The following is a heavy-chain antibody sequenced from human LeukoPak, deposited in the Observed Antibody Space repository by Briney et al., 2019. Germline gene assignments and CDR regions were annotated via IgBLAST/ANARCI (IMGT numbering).Heavy chain of an antibody. CDR1: GYTFTSHW. Sequence: NRGESLKISCKGSGYTFTSHWIAWVRQMPGKGLEWMGIIYPGDSGIRYSPSFQGQVTISADKSISTAYLQWSSLKASDTAMYYCARGYRLDSWGQGTLVTVSS. D-gene: IGHD3-16*02. CDR3: ARGYRLDS. CDR2: IYPGDSGI. J-gene: IGHJ4*02. V-gene: IGHV5-51*01.